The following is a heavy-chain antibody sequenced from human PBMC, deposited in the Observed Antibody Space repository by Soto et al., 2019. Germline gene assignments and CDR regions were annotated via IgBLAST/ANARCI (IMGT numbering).Heavy chain of an antibody. D-gene: IGHD6-19*01. CDR3: ASHAVHSSGFTDY. J-gene: IGHJ4*02. Sequence: QLQLQESGPGLVKPSETLSLTCTVSGGSISSSSYYWGWIRQPPGKGLEWIGSIYYSGSTYYNPSLKSRVTISVDTSKNQFSLMLSSVTAADTAVYYCASHAVHSSGFTDYWGQGTLVTVSS. CDR2: IYYSGST. V-gene: IGHV4-39*01. CDR1: GGSISSSSYY.